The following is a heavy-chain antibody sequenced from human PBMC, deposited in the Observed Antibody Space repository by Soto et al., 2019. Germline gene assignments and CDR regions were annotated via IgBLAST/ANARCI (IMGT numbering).Heavy chain of an antibody. V-gene: IGHV4-39*01. J-gene: IGHJ4*01. CDR3: ARHGGSYFDY. D-gene: IGHD3-16*01. CDR2: IYYSGST. Sequence: SETLSLTCTVSGGSISSSSYYWGWIRQPPGKGLEWIGSIYYSGSTYYNPSLKSRVTISVDTSKNQFSLKLSSVTAADTAVYYCARHGGSYFDYWGHGTLVTVSS. CDR1: GGSISSSSYY.